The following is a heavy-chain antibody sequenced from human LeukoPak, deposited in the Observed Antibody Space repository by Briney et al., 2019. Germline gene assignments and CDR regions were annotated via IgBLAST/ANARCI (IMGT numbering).Heavy chain of an antibody. CDR3: ARTEGTVSYDS. J-gene: IGHJ5*01. V-gene: IGHV3-74*01. D-gene: IGHD4-17*01. Sequence: GGSLRLSCAASGFTFSNYWMHWVRQAPGKGLVWVSRINSDGSGTTYADSVRGRFTISRDNAKNTLYLQVNSLRAEDTAVYYCARTEGTVSYDSWGQGTLVTVSS. CDR2: INSDGSGT. CDR1: GFTFSNYW.